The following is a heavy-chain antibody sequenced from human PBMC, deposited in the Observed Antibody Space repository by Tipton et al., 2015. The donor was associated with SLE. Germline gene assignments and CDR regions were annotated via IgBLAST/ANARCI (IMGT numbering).Heavy chain of an antibody. Sequence: TLSLTCTVSGGSISSGAYFWSWIRQHPGKGLEWIGYIHYSGSTYYNPSLKSRVTISVDTSKNQFSVNLYSVTAADTAVYYCSRPDVVGATDYWGQGILVIVSS. CDR1: GGSISSGAYF. CDR3: SRPDVVGATDY. J-gene: IGHJ4*02. V-gene: IGHV4-31*03. CDR2: IHYSGST. D-gene: IGHD1-26*01.